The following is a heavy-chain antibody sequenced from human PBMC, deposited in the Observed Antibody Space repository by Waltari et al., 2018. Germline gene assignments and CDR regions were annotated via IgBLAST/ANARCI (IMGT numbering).Heavy chain of an antibody. Sequence: EVQLAESGGGLVQPGGSLRLSFASCGSSIIGHWMQWLRQAPGKGLGWDSRIHREGRSTSYADSVRGRFTISRDNAKNTVYLQMNSLRADDTAVYFCARDGLGSSHDYWGQGTLVTVSS. J-gene: IGHJ4*02. CDR2: IHREGRST. CDR3: ARDGLGSSHDY. D-gene: IGHD6-6*01. CDR1: GSSIIGHW. V-gene: IGHV3-74*01.